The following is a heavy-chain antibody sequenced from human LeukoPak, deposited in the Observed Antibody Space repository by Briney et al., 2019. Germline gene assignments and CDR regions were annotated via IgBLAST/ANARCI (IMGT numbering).Heavy chain of an antibody. J-gene: IGHJ5*02. CDR3: AQYGFSYCSGTSCIPP. Sequence: KPSETLSLTCTVSGGSISSSNYYWGWIRQPPGKGLEAMGNIYYTGSTYYNPSLKSRVTMSADTSKKQFSLRMSSVTAADTAVYYCAQYGFSYCSGTSCIPPWGQGTLVTVSS. V-gene: IGHV4-39*07. D-gene: IGHD2-2*01. CDR2: IYYTGST. CDR1: GGSISSSNYY.